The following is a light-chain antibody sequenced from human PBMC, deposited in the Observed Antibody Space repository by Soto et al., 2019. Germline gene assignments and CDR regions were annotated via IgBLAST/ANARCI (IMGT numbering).Light chain of an antibody. CDR1: QSVSSN. J-gene: IGKJ5*01. CDR3: QQYNNWLPIT. CDR2: GAS. V-gene: IGKV3-15*01. Sequence: KVMSHSPATLSVSPGERATLSCRASQSVSSNLAWYQQKPGQAPRLLIYGASTRATGIPARFSGSGSGTEFTLTISSLQSEDFAVYYCQQYNNWLPITFGQGTRLEIK.